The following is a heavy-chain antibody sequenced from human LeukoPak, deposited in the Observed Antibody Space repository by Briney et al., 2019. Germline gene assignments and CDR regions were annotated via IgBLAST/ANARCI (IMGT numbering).Heavy chain of an antibody. CDR1: GGSISSGDYY. CDR2: IYYSGST. V-gene: IGHV4-30-4*01. CDR3: AVTPSYSSSWYVGY. J-gene: IGHJ4*02. D-gene: IGHD6-13*01. Sequence: SETLSLTCTVSGGSISSGDYYWSWIRQPPEKGLEWIGYIYYSGSTYYNPSLKSRVTISVDTSKNQFSLKLSSVTAADTAVYYCAVTPSYSSSWYVGYWGQGTLVTVSS.